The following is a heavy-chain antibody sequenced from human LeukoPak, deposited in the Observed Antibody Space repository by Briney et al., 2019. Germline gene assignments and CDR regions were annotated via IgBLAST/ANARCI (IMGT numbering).Heavy chain of an antibody. CDR2: MNPNSGNT. V-gene: IGHV1-8*03. J-gene: IGHJ4*02. Sequence: ASVKVSCKASGYTFTSYDINWVRQATGQGLEWMGWMNPNSGNTGYAQKFQGRVPITRNTSISTAYMELSSLRSDDTAVYYCAGSPGGYSYGQFDYWGQGTLVTVSS. D-gene: IGHD5-18*01. CDR3: AGSPGGYSYGQFDY. CDR1: GYTFTSYD.